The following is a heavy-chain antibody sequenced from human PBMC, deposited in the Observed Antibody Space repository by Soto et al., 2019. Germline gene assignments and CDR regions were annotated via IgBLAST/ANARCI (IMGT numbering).Heavy chain of an antibody. J-gene: IGHJ3*02. CDR2: INPNSGGT. CDR3: ARVAEHDAFDI. CDR1: GYTFTGYY. Sequence: VASVKVSCKASGYTFTGYYMHWVRQAPGQGLEWMGWINPNSGGTNYAQKFQGWVTMTRDTSISTAYMELSRLRSDDTAVYYCARVAEHDAFDIWGQGTMVTVSS. V-gene: IGHV1-2*04.